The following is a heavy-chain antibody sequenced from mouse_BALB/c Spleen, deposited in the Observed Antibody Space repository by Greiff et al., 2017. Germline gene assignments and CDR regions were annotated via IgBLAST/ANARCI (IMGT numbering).Heavy chain of an antibody. D-gene: IGHD1-1*01. CDR2: INSNGGST. CDR3: AREGPTGAMDD. Sequence: EVMLVESGGGLVQPGGSLKLSCAASGFTFSSYGMSWVRQTPDKRLELVATINSNGGSTYYPDSVKGRFTISRDNAKNTLYLQMSSLKSEDTAMYYCAREGPTGAMDDWGQGTSVTVSS. CDR1: GFTFSSYG. J-gene: IGHJ4*01. V-gene: IGHV5-6-3*01.